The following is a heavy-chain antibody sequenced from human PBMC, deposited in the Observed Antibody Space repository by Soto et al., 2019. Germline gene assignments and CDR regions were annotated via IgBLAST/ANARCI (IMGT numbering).Heavy chain of an antibody. D-gene: IGHD3-9*01. CDR2: IYYSGST. CDR3: ARDREGHFDWLHKFDP. Sequence: PSETLSLTCTVSGGSTSSYYWSWIRQPPGKGLEWIGYIYYSGSTNYNPSLKSRVTISVDTSKNQFSLKLSSVTAADTAVYYCARDREGHFDWLHKFDPWGQGTLVTVSS. CDR1: GGSTSSYY. V-gene: IGHV4-59*01. J-gene: IGHJ5*02.